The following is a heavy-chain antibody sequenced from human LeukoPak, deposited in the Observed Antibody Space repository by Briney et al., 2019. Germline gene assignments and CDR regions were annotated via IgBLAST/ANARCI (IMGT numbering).Heavy chain of an antibody. D-gene: IGHD1-7*01. CDR2: IYTSGST. CDR3: ARTARNYENYYYYYMDV. J-gene: IGHJ6*03. Sequence: PSETLSLTCAVYGGSFSGYYWSWIRQPPGKGLEWIGYIYTSGSTNYNPSLKSRVTISVDTSKNQFSLKLSSVTAADTAVYYCARTARNYENYYYYYMDVWGKGTTVTVSS. CDR1: GGSFSGYY. V-gene: IGHV4-4*09.